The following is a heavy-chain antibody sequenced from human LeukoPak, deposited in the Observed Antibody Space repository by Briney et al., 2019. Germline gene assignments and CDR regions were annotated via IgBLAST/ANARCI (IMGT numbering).Heavy chain of an antibody. Sequence: PGGSLRLSCAASGFTFSSYSMNWVRRAPGKGLEWVSSISSSSSYIYYADSVKGRFTISRDNAENSLYLQMNSLRAEDTAVYYCARDTNYYDSSGYYPPLGYWGQGTLVTVSS. CDR3: ARDTNYYDSSGYYPPLGY. CDR1: GFTFSSYS. CDR2: ISSSSSYI. J-gene: IGHJ4*02. D-gene: IGHD3-22*01. V-gene: IGHV3-21*01.